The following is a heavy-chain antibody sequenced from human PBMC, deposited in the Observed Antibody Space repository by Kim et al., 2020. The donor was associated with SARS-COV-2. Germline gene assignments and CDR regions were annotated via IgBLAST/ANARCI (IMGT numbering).Heavy chain of an antibody. V-gene: IGHV3-9*01. CDR1: GFTFDDYA. D-gene: IGHD6-19*01. CDR2: ISWNSGSI. CDR3: AKDAPYSSGWGGGFDP. J-gene: IGHJ5*02. Sequence: GGSLRLSCAASGFTFDDYAMHWVRQAPGKGLEWVSGISWNSGSIGYADSVKGRFTISRDNAKNSLYLQMNSLRAEDTALYYCAKDAPYSSGWGGGFDPWGQGTLVTVSS.